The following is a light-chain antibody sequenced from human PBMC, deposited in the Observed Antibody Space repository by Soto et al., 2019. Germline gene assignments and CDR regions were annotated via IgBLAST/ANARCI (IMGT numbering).Light chain of an antibody. CDR2: GAS. CDR3: QQYHIGPSWT. Sequence: ELVPTQSPATLSVSLGASATLSCRASQSVSLILSWFQMRPGQPPRLLIYGASTRATDIPPMFSGSGSGTDFTLTISSLQSEDFAVSFCQQYHIGPSWTFGQGTKVEL. V-gene: IGKV3-15*01. CDR1: QSVSLI. J-gene: IGKJ1*01.